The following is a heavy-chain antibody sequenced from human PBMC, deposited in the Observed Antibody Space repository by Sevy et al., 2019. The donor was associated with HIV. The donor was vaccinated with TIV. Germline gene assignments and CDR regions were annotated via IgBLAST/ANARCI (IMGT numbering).Heavy chain of an antibody. V-gene: IGHV1-18*01. CDR1: GYTFTSYG. J-gene: IGHJ6*02. CDR2: ISAYNGNT. D-gene: IGHD6-13*01. CDR3: ARDGPGSSWKYYYYYGMDV. Sequence: ASVKVSCKASGYTFTSYGISWVRQAPGQGLEWMGWISAYNGNTNYAQKLQGRVTMTTDTSTSTAYMELRSLRSDDTAVYYCARDGPGSSWKYYYYYGMDVWGHGTTVTVSS.